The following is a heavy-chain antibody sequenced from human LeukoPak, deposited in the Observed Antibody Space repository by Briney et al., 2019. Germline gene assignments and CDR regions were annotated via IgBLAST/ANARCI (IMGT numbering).Heavy chain of an antibody. D-gene: IGHD3-22*01. V-gene: IGHV3-21*04. CDR2: ISTANNYI. J-gene: IGHJ4*02. CDR1: GFTFSSYN. CDR3: ARESGDSSGYYYDY. Sequence: GGSLRLSCAASGFTFSSYNMNWVRLAPGKGLEWISSISTANNYIYYADSVKGRFTISRDNAKNSLYLQMNSLRAEDTAVYYCARESGDSSGYYYDYWGQGTLVTVSS.